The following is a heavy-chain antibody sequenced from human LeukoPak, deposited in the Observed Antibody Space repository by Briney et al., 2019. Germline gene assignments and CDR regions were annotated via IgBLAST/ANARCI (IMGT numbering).Heavy chain of an antibody. J-gene: IGHJ4*01. CDR1: GGSISSSSYY. D-gene: IGHD2-8*01. V-gene: IGHV4-39*01. CDR3: AAQYCTNGVCYLFDY. Sequence: KPSETLSLTCTVSGGSISSSSYYWGWIRQPPGKGLQWIGSIYYSGSTYYNPSLKSRVTISVDTSKNQFSLKLSSVTAADTAVYYCAAQYCTNGVCYLFDYWGQGTLVTVSS. CDR2: IYYSGST.